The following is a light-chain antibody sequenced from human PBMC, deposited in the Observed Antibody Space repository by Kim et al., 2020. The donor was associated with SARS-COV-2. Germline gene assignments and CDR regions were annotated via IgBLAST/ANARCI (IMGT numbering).Light chain of an antibody. CDR1: QNININ. V-gene: IGKV3-15*01. CDR3: QQYYTWYS. CDR2: GAS. J-gene: IGKJ2*01. Sequence: EIVMTQSPGTLSVSPGERATLSCRASQNININLAGYQQQPGQPPRLLISGASTRATGIPARFSGSGSGTEFSLTISSLQSEDFAVYYCQQYYTWYSFGQGTKLEI.